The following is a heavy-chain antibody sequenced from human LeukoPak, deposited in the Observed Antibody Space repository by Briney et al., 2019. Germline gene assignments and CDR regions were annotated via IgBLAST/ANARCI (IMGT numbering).Heavy chain of an antibody. Sequence: ASVKVSCKASGGTFSSYAISWVRQAPGQGLEWMGGIIPIFGTANYAQKFRGRVTITADESTSTAYMELSSLRSEDTAVYYCARNRRGAARPHYFDYWGQGTLVTVSS. CDR2: IIPIFGTA. V-gene: IGHV1-69*13. CDR1: GGTFSSYA. CDR3: ARNRRGAARPHYFDY. J-gene: IGHJ4*02. D-gene: IGHD6-6*01.